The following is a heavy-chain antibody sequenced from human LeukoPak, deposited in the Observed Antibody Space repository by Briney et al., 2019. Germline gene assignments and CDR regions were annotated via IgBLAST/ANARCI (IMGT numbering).Heavy chain of an antibody. J-gene: IGHJ4*02. CDR3: ARDSNYYGGKRY. D-gene: IGHD4-23*01. Sequence: GGSLRLSCAASGFTFSSSAMSWVRQVPGKGLEWVSGISASGGSTSYADSVRGRFTISRDNSKNTLYLQMNSLRAEDTAVYYCARDSNYYGGKRYWGQGTLVTVSS. CDR2: ISASGGST. V-gene: IGHV3-23*01. CDR1: GFTFSSSA.